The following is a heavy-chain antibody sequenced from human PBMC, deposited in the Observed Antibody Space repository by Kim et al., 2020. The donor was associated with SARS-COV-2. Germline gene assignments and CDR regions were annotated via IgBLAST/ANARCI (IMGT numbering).Heavy chain of an antibody. CDR3: ARDRFGGYDAWYYYYGMDV. J-gene: IGHJ6*02. V-gene: IGHV3-7*03. D-gene: IGHD3-16*01. CDR1: GFTFSSYW. CDR2: IKQDGSEK. Sequence: GGSLRLSCAASGFTFSSYWMSWVRQAPGKGLERVANIKQDGSEKYYVDSVKGRFTISRDNAKNSLYLQMNSLRAEETAVYYCARDRFGGYDAWYYYYGMDVWGQGATVTVSS.